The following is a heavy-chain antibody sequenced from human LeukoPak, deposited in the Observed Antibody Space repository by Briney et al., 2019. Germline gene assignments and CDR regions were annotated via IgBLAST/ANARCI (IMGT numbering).Heavy chain of an antibody. CDR2: IYYSGST. Sequence: SETLSLTCTVSGGSIITNSYYFGWVRQPPGKGLEWIGSIYYSGSTYYNPSLRNRVTISVDTSKNQFSLKLSSVTAADTAVYYCARGGGEPYAIRFVVLANYFDYWGQGTLVTVSS. CDR3: ARGGGEPYAIRFVVLANYFDY. J-gene: IGHJ4*02. CDR1: GGSIITNSYY. D-gene: IGHD2-8*01. V-gene: IGHV4-39*07.